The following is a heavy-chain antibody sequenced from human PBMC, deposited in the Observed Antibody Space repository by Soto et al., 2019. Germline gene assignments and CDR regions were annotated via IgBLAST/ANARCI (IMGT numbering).Heavy chain of an antibody. CDR3: VKDPVSGGSGGAWFDY. D-gene: IGHD2-21*02. V-gene: IGHV3-23*01. CDR1: GFTFVNYA. Sequence: WGSLRLSCAVSGFTFVNYAMTWGRHSPFKGLEWVSLMSGNGGRIVYADSVKSRFTISRDNSKNTLYLQMNSLRLEDTAVYYCVKDPVSGGSGGAWFDYWGQGTRVTVS. J-gene: IGHJ4*02. CDR2: MSGNGGRI.